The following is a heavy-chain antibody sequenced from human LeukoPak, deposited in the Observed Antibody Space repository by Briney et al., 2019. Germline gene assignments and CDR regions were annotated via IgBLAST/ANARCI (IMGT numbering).Heavy chain of an antibody. CDR3: AKESAYCGSDCRSLSDY. J-gene: IGHJ4*02. CDR2: ISYDGSNK. D-gene: IGHD2-21*02. CDR1: GFTFSSYA. V-gene: IGHV3-30*04. Sequence: GGSLRLSCSASGFTFSSYAMHWVRQAPGKGLEWVAVISYDGSNKYYADSVKGRFTISRDNSKNTLYLQMNSLRAEDTAVYYCAKESAYCGSDCRSLSDYWGQGTLVTVSS.